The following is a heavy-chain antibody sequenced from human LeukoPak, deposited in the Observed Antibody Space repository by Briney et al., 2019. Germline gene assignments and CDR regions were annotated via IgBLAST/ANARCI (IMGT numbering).Heavy chain of an antibody. CDR2: IVVGSGNT. V-gene: IGHV1-58*02. Sequence: SVKVSCKASGFTFTSSAMQWVRQARGQRLEWIGWIVVGSGNTSYAQKFQGRVTMTRDTSTSTVYMELSSLRSEDTAMYYCARGSHYGSGSYLYFDYWGQGTLVTVSS. CDR3: ARGSHYGSGSYLYFDY. CDR1: GFTFTSSA. J-gene: IGHJ4*02. D-gene: IGHD3-10*01.